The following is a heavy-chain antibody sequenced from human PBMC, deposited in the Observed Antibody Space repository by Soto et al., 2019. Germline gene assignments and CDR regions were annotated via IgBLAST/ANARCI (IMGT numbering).Heavy chain of an antibody. CDR1: GFTFSSYA. V-gene: IGHV3-23*01. CDR2: ISSSGSST. CDR3: AKPPSGWGSYYYYMAV. J-gene: IGHJ6*03. D-gene: IGHD6-19*01. Sequence: QPGGSLRLSCAASGFTFSSYALSWVRQAPGKGLEWVSGISSSGSSTYYADSVKGRFTISRDNSKATLYLQMNSLRAEDTAVYYCAKPPSGWGSYYYYMAVWGKGTTVTVSS.